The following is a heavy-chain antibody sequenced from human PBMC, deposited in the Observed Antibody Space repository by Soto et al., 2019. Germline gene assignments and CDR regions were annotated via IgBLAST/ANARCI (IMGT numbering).Heavy chain of an antibody. CDR1: GGSITNYY. Sequence: QVQLQESGPGLVKPSETLSLTCTVSGGSITNYYWSWIRQPPVKGLDWIGYIYSSGSTNYNPSLKSRVTLSADTSKNQVALKLTSVTAADTAVYYCARDHLPCYGIYSFDYWGQVTLVTVSS. CDR2: IYSSGST. V-gene: IGHV4-59*01. J-gene: IGHJ4*02. CDR3: ARDHLPCYGIYSFDY. D-gene: IGHD2-2*01.